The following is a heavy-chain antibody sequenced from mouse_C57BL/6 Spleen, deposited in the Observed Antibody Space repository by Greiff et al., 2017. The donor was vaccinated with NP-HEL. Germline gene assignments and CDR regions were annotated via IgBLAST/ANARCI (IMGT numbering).Heavy chain of an antibody. CDR1: GYTFTSYE. J-gene: IGHJ4*01. D-gene: IGHD2-1*01. CDR3: AIYYGNYYYAMDY. V-gene: IGHV1-64*01. Sequence: QVHVKQPGAELVKPGASVKLSCKASGYTFTSYEMHWVKQRPGQGLEWIGIIHPNSGSTNYNEKFKGKATLTVDKSSSTAYMQLSSLTSEDSAVYYCAIYYGNYYYAMDYWGQGTSVTVSS. CDR2: IHPNSGST.